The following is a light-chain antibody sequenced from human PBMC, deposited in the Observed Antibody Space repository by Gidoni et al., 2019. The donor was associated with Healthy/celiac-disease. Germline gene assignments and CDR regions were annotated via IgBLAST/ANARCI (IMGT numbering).Light chain of an antibody. CDR3: QQYGSSLVT. Sequence: VLTQSPGTLSLSPGERATLSCRASQRVSSSYLAWYQQKPGQAPRLLIYGASSRATGIPDRFSGSGSGTDFTLTISRLEPEDFAVYYCQQYGSSLVTFXGXTKVEIK. CDR1: QRVSSSY. V-gene: IGKV3-20*01. CDR2: GAS. J-gene: IGKJ4*01.